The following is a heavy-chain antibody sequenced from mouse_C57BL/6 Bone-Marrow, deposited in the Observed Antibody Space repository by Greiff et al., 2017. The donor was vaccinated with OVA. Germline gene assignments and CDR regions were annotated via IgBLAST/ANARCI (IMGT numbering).Heavy chain of an antibody. J-gene: IGHJ2*01. CDR1: GYTFTSYW. Sequence: QVQLQQPGAALVKPGASVKLSCKASGYTFTSYWITWVKQRPGQGLEWFGAIYPGSGSTNYNAKFKSKATLTVDTSSSTAYMQLSSLTSEDSAVYYCAKEGIYYDYEDYWGQGTTLTVSS. V-gene: IGHV1-55*01. CDR2: IYPGSGST. D-gene: IGHD2-4*01. CDR3: AKEGIYYDYEDY.